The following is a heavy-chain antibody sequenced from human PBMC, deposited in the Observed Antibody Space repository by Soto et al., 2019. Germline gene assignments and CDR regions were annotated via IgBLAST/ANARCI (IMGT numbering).Heavy chain of an antibody. D-gene: IGHD3-22*01. J-gene: IGHJ1*01. V-gene: IGHV3-53*01. CDR2: IYSGGST. CDR3: ARERVESGSPECFQN. CDR1: GFTVSSNY. Sequence: EVQLVESGGGLIQPGGSLRLSCAASGFTVSSNYMSWVRQAPGKGLEWVSVIYSGGSTYYADSVKGRFTISRDNSRNTLYLQMNSLRAEDTAVYYCARERVESGSPECFQNWGQGTLVTVSS.